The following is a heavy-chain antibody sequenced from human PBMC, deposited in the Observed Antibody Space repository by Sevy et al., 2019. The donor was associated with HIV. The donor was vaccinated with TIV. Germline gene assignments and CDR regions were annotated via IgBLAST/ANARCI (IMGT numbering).Heavy chain of an antibody. V-gene: IGHV3-9*01. CDR3: AKDIGTYCRVGSCHYGMDV. D-gene: IGHD2-15*01. J-gene: IGHJ6*02. Sequence: GGSLRLSCAASGFTFDDYAMHWVRQAPGKGLEWVSGISWNSGSIGYADSVKGRFTISRDNAKNSLYLQMNSLRAEDTALYYCAKDIGTYCRVGSCHYGMDVWGQWTTVTVSS. CDR1: GFTFDDYA. CDR2: ISWNSGSI.